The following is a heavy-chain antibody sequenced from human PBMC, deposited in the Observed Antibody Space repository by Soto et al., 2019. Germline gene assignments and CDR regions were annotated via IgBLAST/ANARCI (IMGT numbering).Heavy chain of an antibody. D-gene: IGHD3-3*01. CDR2: ISSGSSYI. CDR1: GFTFSSYS. CDR3: ARDTVPYYDFWSGYLSAFDI. Sequence: VQLVESGGGLVKPGGSLRLSCAASGFTFSSYSMNWVRQAPGKGLEWVSSISSGSSYIYYADSVKGRFTISRDNAKNSLYLQMNSLRAEDTAVYYCARDTVPYYDFWSGYLSAFDIWGQGTMVTVSS. J-gene: IGHJ3*02. V-gene: IGHV3-21*01.